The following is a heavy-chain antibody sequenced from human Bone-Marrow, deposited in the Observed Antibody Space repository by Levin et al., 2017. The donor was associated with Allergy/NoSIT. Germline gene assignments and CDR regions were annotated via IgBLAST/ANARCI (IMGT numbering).Heavy chain of an antibody. D-gene: IGHD4-17*01. CDR1: GFTFSSYG. V-gene: IGHV3-33*01. CDR3: ARDPTYGDYAVFDY. CDR2: IWYDGSNK. J-gene: IGHJ4*02. Sequence: QAGGSLRLSCAASGFTFSSYGMHWVRQAPGKGLEWVAVIWYDGSNKYYADSVKGRFTISRDNSKNTLYLQMNSLRAEDTAVYYCARDPTYGDYAVFDYWGQGTLVTVSS.